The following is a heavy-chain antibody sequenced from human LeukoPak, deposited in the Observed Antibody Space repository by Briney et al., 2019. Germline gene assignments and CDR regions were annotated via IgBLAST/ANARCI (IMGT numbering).Heavy chain of an antibody. D-gene: IGHD6-19*01. CDR3: AAETWVAADAFDI. V-gene: IGHV1-58*01. Sequence: ASAKVSCTASGFTFTSSAVQWVRQARGQRLEWIGWIVVGSGNTNYAQKFQERVTITRDMSTSTAYMELSSLRSEDTAVYYCAAETWVAADAFDIWGQGTMVTVSS. CDR1: GFTFTSSA. J-gene: IGHJ3*02. CDR2: IVVGSGNT.